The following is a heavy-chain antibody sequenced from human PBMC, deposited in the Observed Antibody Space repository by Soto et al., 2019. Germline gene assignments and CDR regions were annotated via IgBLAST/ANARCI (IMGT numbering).Heavy chain of an antibody. J-gene: IGHJ6*02. Sequence: SGPTLVNPPQPLTLTCTFSGFSLSTSGMHLSWIRQPPGKALEWLARIDWDDDKFYSNSLKTRLTISKDTSKNQVVLTMTNMDPVDTATYYCARIGSSIRDVWGQGTTVTVSS. D-gene: IGHD1-26*01. V-gene: IGHV2-70*04. CDR2: IDWDDDK. CDR1: GFSLSTSGMH. CDR3: ARIGSSIRDV.